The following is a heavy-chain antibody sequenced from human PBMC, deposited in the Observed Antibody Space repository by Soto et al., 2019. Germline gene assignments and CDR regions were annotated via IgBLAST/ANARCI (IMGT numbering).Heavy chain of an antibody. J-gene: IGHJ6*03. Sequence: SETLSLTCAVYGGSFSGYYWSWIRQPPGKGLEWIGEINHSGSTNYNPSLKSRVTISVDTSKNQFSLKLSSVTAADTAVYYCARGADGDYPYYYYYMDVWGKGTTVTVSS. CDR2: INHSGST. CDR1: GGSFSGYY. D-gene: IGHD4-17*01. CDR3: ARGADGDYPYYYYYMDV. V-gene: IGHV4-34*01.